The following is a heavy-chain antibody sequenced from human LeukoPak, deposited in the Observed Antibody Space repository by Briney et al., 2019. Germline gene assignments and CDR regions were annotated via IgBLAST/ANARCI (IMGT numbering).Heavy chain of an antibody. D-gene: IGHD6-19*01. CDR3: ARQDLLAVADDY. CDR1: GFTFSSYG. CDR2: ISYDGSNK. Sequence: PGGSLRLSCAASGFTFSSYGMHWVRQAPGKGLEWVAVISYDGSNKYYADSVKGRFTISRDNAKNTLYLQMNSLRAEDTAVYYCARQDLLAVADDYWGQGTLVTVSS. V-gene: IGHV3-30*03. J-gene: IGHJ4*02.